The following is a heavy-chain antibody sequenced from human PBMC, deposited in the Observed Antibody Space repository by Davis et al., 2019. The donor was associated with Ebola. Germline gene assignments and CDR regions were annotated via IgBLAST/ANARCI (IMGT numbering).Heavy chain of an antibody. CDR2: IKQDGSVR. V-gene: IGHV3-7*01. Sequence: PGGSLRLSCAASGFTFSTYWMTWVRQAPGKGLEWVTNIKQDGSVRNYVDSVKGRFTVSRDNAKNSVFLQMSNLRVDDTAVYYCAADIGGGATDYWGQGTLVTVSS. CDR3: AADIGGGATDY. CDR1: GFTFSTYW. D-gene: IGHD1-26*01. J-gene: IGHJ4*02.